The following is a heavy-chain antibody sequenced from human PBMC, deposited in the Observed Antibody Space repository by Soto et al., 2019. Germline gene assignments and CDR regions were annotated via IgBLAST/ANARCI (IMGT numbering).Heavy chain of an antibody. CDR1: GGSFSGYY. CDR3: ARGIWGEWLTF. CDR2: INHSGST. V-gene: IGHV4-34*01. Sequence: SETLSLTCAVYGGSFSGYYWSWIRQPPGKGLEWIGEINHSGSTNYNPSLKSRVTISVDTSKNQFSLKLSSVTAADTAVYYCARGIWGEWLTFWGQGTLVT. J-gene: IGHJ4*02. D-gene: IGHD3-3*01.